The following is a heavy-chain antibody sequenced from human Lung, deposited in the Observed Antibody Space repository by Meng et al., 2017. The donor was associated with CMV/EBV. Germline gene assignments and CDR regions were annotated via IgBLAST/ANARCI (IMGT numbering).Heavy chain of an antibody. V-gene: IGHV2-5*02. D-gene: IGHD2-15*01. Sequence: QITLKESGPTLGKPXETFTLTCTFSGFSLISSGVRVGWILQPPGKALEWLALIVWDNDKRYSPSLKSRLTITKDTTKNQVVLTMTNMDPVDTATYYCARAYCSGGSCYSFDWFDPVGQGTLGTVSS. CDR1: GFSLISSGVR. CDR3: ARAYCSGGSCYSFDWFDP. J-gene: IGHJ5*02. CDR2: IVWDNDK.